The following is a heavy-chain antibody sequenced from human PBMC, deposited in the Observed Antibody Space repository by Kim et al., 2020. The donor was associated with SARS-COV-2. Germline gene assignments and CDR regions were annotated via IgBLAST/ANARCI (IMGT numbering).Heavy chain of an antibody. V-gene: IGHV1-18*01. D-gene: IGHD2-2*01. CDR2: ISAYNGNT. J-gene: IGHJ5*02. CDR1: GYTFTSYG. CDR3: ARDRGDIVVVPAAILLDP. Sequence: ASVKVSCKASGYTFTSYGISWVRQAPGQGLEWMGWISAYNGNTNYAQKLQGRVTMTTDTSTSTAYMELRSLRSDDTAVYYCARDRGDIVVVPAAILLDPWGQGTLVTVSS.